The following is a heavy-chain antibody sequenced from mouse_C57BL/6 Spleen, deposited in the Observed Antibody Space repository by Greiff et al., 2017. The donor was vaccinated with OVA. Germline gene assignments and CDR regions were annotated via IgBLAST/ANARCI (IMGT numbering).Heavy chain of an antibody. CDR2: ISYDGSN. CDR3: ARGEVVATEYFDY. Sequence: EVKLQESGPGLVKPSQSLSLTCSVTGYSITSGYYWNWIRQFPGNKLEWMGYISYDGSNNYNPSLKNRISITRDTSKNQFFLKLNSVTTEDTTTYYCARGEVVATEYFDYWGQGTTLTVSS. J-gene: IGHJ2*01. CDR1: GYSITSGYY. V-gene: IGHV3-6*01. D-gene: IGHD1-1*01.